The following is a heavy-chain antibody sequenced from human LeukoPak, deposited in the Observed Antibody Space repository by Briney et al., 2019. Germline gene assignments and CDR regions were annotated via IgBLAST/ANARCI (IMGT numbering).Heavy chain of an antibody. CDR3: ARDRPMGDGYSTGDY. J-gene: IGHJ4*02. Sequence: ASVKVSCKASGYTFTGYYMHWVRQAPGQGLEGMGRINPNSGGTNYAQKFQGRVTMTRDTSISTAYIELSRLRSDDTAVYYCARDRPMGDGYSTGDYWGQGTLVTVSS. D-gene: IGHD5-24*01. CDR2: INPNSGGT. CDR1: GYTFTGYY. V-gene: IGHV1-2*06.